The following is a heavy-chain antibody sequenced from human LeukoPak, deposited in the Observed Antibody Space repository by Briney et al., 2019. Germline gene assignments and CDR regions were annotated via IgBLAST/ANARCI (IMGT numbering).Heavy chain of an antibody. Sequence: GGSLRLSCAASGFTFSNAWMSWVRQAPGKGLKWVGRIESKTDGGTTDYAAPVKGRFTILRDDSKNTLYLQMNSLKTEDTAVYYCTTDTSGDDYWGQGTLVTVSS. CDR1: GFTFSNAW. CDR2: IESKTDGGTT. CDR3: TTDTSGDDY. D-gene: IGHD7-27*01. J-gene: IGHJ4*02. V-gene: IGHV3-15*04.